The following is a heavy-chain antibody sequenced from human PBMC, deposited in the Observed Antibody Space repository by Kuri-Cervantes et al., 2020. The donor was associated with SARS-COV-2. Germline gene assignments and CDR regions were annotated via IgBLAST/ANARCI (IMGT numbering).Heavy chain of an antibody. Sequence: SQTLSLTCVVSVDSVYSGYWAWIRQPPGKGLEWIGTIYHDGTTNYHPSLGSRVTISVDTSRNQFSLKLSSVTAADTAVYYCARRYCSSTSCYINWFDPWGQGTLVTVSS. CDR1: VDSVYSGY. D-gene: IGHD2-2*02. V-gene: IGHV4-38-2*01. CDR2: IYHDGTT. CDR3: ARRYCSSTSCYINWFDP. J-gene: IGHJ5*02.